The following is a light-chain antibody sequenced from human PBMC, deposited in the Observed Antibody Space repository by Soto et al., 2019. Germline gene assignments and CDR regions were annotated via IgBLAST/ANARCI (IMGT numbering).Light chain of an antibody. CDR1: QSVSGS. CDR2: DAS. CDR3: QQYNNWPPIT. J-gene: IGKJ5*01. V-gene: IGKV3-15*01. Sequence: EIVMTQSPATLSVSPGERATLSCRASQSVSGSLAWYQQKPGQDPRLLIFDASTRATGIPARFSGSGSGTEFTLTISSLQSEDFAVYYCQQYNNWPPITFGQGTRLEIK.